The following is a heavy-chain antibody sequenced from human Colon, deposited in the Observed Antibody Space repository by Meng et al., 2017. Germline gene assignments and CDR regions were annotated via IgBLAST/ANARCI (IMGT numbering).Heavy chain of an antibody. J-gene: IGHJ4*02. CDR2: IFNTGST. CDR1: GASVSSDY. CDR3: ARGPPADY. V-gene: IGHV4-59*02. Sequence: QVQLQESGPGLVKPSESLSLTCTVSGASVSSDYWSWIRQPPGKGLEWIAYIFNTGSTNYNPSLKSRVTISVDTSKNQFSLKLTSVTAADTAVYYCARGPPADYWGPGTLVTVSS.